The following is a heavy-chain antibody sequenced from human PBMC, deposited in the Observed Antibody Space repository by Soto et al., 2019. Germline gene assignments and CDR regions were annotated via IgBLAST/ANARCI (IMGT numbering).Heavy chain of an antibody. Sequence: EVHLLESGGGLVQPGGSLRLSCTASGFTFSNYAMSWVRQAPDKGLDWVSAISVTVGSTNYADSLKGRFTISRDNSKNMLFLQMNSLRAEDTDLYYCLKDYTATTSFYSLYCDLDVWGQGTTVTGPS. CDR2: ISVTVGST. CDR1: GFTFSNYA. V-gene: IGHV3-23*01. J-gene: IGHJ6*02. D-gene: IGHD2-2*02. CDR3: LKDYTATTSFYSLYCDLDV.